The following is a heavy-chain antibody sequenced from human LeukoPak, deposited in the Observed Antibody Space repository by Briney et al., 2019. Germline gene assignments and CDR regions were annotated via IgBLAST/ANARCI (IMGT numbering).Heavy chain of an antibody. J-gene: IGHJ4*02. CDR3: AKAIYSSSWYNPLDY. Sequence: PGRSLRLSFAASGFTFRSYSMNWFRQAPGKGRDWVSSISSSSSYIYYADSVKGRLTISRDNSKNTLYLQMNSLRAEDTAVYYCAKAIYSSSWYNPLDYWGQGTLVTVSS. CDR2: ISSSSSYI. CDR1: GFTFRSYS. D-gene: IGHD6-13*01. V-gene: IGHV3-21*04.